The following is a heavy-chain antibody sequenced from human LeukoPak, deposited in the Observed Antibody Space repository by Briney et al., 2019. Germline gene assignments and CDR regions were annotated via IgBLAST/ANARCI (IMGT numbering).Heavy chain of an antibody. D-gene: IGHD2-15*01. CDR1: GXTFSSYV. Sequence: GGSLRLSCAAYGXTFSSYVMSWVRQAPGKGLEWVLIISGSGGVTEYADSVKGRFATSRDNSRNTLYLQMNSLRAEDTAVYYCAKGRSIGSHYFDSWGQGTLVTVSS. V-gene: IGHV3-23*01. CDR2: ISGSGGVT. J-gene: IGHJ4*02. CDR3: AKGRSIGSHYFDS.